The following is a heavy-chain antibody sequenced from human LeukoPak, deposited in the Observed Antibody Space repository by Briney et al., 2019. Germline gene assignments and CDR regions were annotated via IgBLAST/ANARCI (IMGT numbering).Heavy chain of an antibody. CDR2: IYPGDYDT. CDR1: GYSFTTYW. V-gene: IGHV5-51*01. D-gene: IGHD1-26*01. Sequence: PGESLKISCKGSGYSFTTYWIGWVRQMPGKGLEWMGIIYPGDYDTRYSPSFQGQVTISADKSISTAYLQWSSLKASDTAMYYCARIVGATNNWFDPWGQGTLVTVSS. J-gene: IGHJ5*02. CDR3: ARIVGATNNWFDP.